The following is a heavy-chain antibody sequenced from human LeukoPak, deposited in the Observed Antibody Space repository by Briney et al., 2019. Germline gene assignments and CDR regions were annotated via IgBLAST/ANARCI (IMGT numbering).Heavy chain of an antibody. CDR1: RYTFTSYY. J-gene: IGHJ4*02. CDR2: INPNSGGT. Sequence: WASVKVSCKASRYTFTSYYMHWVRPAPGQGLEWMGWINPNSGGTNYAQKFQGRVTMTRDTSIGTAYMELSRLRSDDTAVYYCARDRYTLRRYYDSSGYSGIDYWGQGTLVTVSS. CDR3: ARDRYTLRRYYDSSGYSGIDY. V-gene: IGHV1-2*02. D-gene: IGHD3-22*01.